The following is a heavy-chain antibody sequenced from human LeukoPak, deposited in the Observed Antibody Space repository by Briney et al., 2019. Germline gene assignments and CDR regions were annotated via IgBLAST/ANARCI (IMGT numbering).Heavy chain of an antibody. CDR3: ARSYDFWSGYPPFAP. CDR2: IYYRGST. Sequence: PETLSLTCTVSGGSISNYYWSWIRQPPGKGLEWIAYIYYRGSTNYNPSLKSRVTISLDTSKNQFSLKLNSVTAADTAVYYCARSYDFWSGYPPFAPWGQGTLVTVSS. CDR1: GGSISNYY. J-gene: IGHJ5*02. D-gene: IGHD3-3*01. V-gene: IGHV4-59*08.